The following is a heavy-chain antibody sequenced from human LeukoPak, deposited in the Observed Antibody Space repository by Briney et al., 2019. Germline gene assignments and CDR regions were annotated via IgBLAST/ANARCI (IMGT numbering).Heavy chain of an antibody. D-gene: IGHD3-22*01. CDR3: ASRVVGRRDYYDSSGYYLDY. V-gene: IGHV1-69*05. J-gene: IGHJ4*02. CDR2: IIPIFGTA. Sequence: GSSVKVSCKASGGTFSSYAISWARQAPGQGLEWMGGIIPIFGTANYAQKFQGRATITTDESTSTAYMELSSLRSEDTAVYYCASRVVGRRDYYDSSGYYLDYWGQGTLVTVSS. CDR1: GGTFSSYA.